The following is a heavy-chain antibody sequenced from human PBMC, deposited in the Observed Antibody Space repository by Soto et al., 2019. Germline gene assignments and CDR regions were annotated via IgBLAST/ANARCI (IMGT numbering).Heavy chain of an antibody. CDR2: IIPMLGIR. V-gene: IGHV1-69*02. CDR3: TIGSWSGEVFEI. Sequence: QVQLVQSGAEVKKPGSSVKVSCKDSGGTFSTYSMFWVRQAPGQGLEWMGRIIPMLGIRNYAQRFQDRVTITADTSTATAHMELSSLRSEDTALYYCTIGSWSGEVFEIWGQGTMVTVSS. J-gene: IGHJ3*02. CDR1: GGTFSTYS. D-gene: IGHD2-21*01.